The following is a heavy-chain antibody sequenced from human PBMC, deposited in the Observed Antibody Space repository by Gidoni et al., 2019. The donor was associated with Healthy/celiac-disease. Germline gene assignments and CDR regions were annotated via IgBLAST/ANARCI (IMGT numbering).Heavy chain of an antibody. CDR3: AREWEPWPQEVWFDP. D-gene: IGHD1-26*01. CDR2: IYYSGST. Sequence: QVQLQESGPGLVKPSETLSLTCTVSGGSISSYYWSWIRQPPGKGLEWIGYIYYSGSTNYNPSLKSRVTISVDTSKNQFSLKLSSVTAADTAVYYCAREWEPWPQEVWFDPWGQGTLVTVSS. V-gene: IGHV4-59*01. J-gene: IGHJ5*02. CDR1: GGSISSYY.